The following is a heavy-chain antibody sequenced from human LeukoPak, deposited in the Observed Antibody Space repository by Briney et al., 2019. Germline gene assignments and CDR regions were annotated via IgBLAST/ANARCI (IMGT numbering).Heavy chain of an antibody. Sequence: GGSLRLSCAASGSAFSNYGVNWVRQAPGKGLEWVSGVGTAGETYSADSMKGRFTVSRDNSKNTLYLQMNSLKGDDTAVYYCAAGRFGSGWDSWGQGTPVTVSS. CDR3: AAGRFGSGWDS. V-gene: IGHV3-23*01. CDR2: VGTAGET. D-gene: IGHD6-19*01. CDR1: GSAFSNYG. J-gene: IGHJ4*02.